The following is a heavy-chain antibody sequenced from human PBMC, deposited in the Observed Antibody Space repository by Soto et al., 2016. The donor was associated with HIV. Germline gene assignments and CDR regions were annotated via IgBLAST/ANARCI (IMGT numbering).Heavy chain of an antibody. CDR3: AKLQGTNYFDSSGYNGVDY. CDR1: GFTFRSYA. Sequence: EVQLLESGGGLVEPGGSLRLSCAASGFTFRSYAMSWVRQAPGKGLEWVSGISGSGDSTYYADSVKGRFSISRYNSKNTPYLQMDSLRAEDTATYFCAKLQGTNYFDSSGYNGVDYWGQGTLVTVSS. V-gene: IGHV3-23*01. J-gene: IGHJ4*02. CDR2: ISGSGDST. D-gene: IGHD3-22*01.